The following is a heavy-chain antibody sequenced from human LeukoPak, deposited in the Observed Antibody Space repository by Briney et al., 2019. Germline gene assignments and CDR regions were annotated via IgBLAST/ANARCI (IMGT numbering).Heavy chain of an antibody. Sequence: SETLSLTCTVSGGSITTYYWTWIGQPQGKGLEWIGYINYSGSTNYNPSLKSRVTISVDTSKNQSSMKLSSVTAADTAVYYCARAQLNLLVDFGMDVWGQGTTVTVSS. CDR1: GGSITTYY. J-gene: IGHJ6*02. D-gene: IGHD1-1*01. CDR3: ARAQLNLLVDFGMDV. CDR2: INYSGST. V-gene: IGHV4-59*01.